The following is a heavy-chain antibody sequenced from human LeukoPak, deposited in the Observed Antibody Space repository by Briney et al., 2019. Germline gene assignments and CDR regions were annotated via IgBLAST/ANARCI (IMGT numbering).Heavy chain of an antibody. V-gene: IGHV3-23*01. J-gene: IGHJ5*02. CDR1: GFTFSIYA. D-gene: IGHD1-26*01. CDR3: AKDLGDYSGTYYNAFDP. Sequence: PGGSLRLSCAASGFTFSIYAMTCVPQAPGKGLEWVSAISGSGVSTYYADSVKGRFTISRDNSRNTLYLQMNTLRAEDTAVYYCAKDLGDYSGTYYNAFDPWGQGTLVTVSS. CDR2: ISGSGVST.